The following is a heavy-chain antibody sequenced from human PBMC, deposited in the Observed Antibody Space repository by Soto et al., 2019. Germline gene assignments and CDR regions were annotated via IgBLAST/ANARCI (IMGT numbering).Heavy chain of an antibody. V-gene: IGHV5-51*01. CDR1: GYSFTSYW. CDR2: IYPGDSDT. Sequence: PGESLKISCKGSGYSFTSYWIGWVRQMPGKGLEWMGIIYPGDSDTRYSPSFQGQVTISADKSISTAYLQWSSLKASDTAMYYCARHSPHLNSGYSGYDRAPEAFDIWGQGTMVTVSS. D-gene: IGHD5-12*01. J-gene: IGHJ3*02. CDR3: ARHSPHLNSGYSGYDRAPEAFDI.